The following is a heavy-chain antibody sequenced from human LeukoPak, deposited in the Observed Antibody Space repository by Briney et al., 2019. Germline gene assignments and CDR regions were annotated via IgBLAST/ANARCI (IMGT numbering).Heavy chain of an antibody. J-gene: IGHJ3*02. Sequence: PGGSLRLSCAASGFTFSSYWMHWVRQAPGKGLVWVSRINTDGSSTSYSDSVKGRFTISRDNAKNTLYPQMNSLRAEDTAVYYCARDEYCSSTSCHAFDIWGQGTMVTVSS. D-gene: IGHD2-15*01. V-gene: IGHV3-74*01. CDR1: GFTFSSYW. CDR2: INTDGSST. CDR3: ARDEYCSSTSCHAFDI.